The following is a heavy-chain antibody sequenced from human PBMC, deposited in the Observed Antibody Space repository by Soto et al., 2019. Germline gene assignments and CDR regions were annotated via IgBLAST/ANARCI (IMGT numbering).Heavy chain of an antibody. Sequence: GGSLRLSCAASGFTVSSNYMSWVRQAPGKGLEWISIIYSAGSTYYADSVKGRFTISRDNSKNTLYLQMNSLGAEDTAVYYCARDFVVGGPTINYYYGMDVWGQGTKVTVSS. V-gene: IGHV3-66*01. J-gene: IGHJ6*02. D-gene: IGHD1-26*01. CDR2: IYSAGST. CDR3: ARDFVVGGPTINYYYGMDV. CDR1: GFTVSSNY.